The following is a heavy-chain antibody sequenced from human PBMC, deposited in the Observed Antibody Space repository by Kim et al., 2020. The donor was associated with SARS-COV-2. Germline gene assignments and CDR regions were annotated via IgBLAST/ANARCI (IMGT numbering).Heavy chain of an antibody. CDR3: ARASIMITFGGVGDAFDI. Sequence: SETLSLTCTVSGGSISSYYWSWIRQPPGKGLEWIGYIYYSGSTNYNPSLKSRVTISVDTSKNQFSLKLSSVTAADTAVYYCARASIMITFGGVGDAFDIWGQGTMVTVSS. V-gene: IGHV4-59*01. CDR1: GGSISSYY. D-gene: IGHD3-16*01. J-gene: IGHJ3*02. CDR2: IYYSGST.